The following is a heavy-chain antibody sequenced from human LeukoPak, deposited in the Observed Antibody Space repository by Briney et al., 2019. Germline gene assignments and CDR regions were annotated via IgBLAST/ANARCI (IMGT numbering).Heavy chain of an antibody. CDR3: AREWELLSDAFDI. V-gene: IGHV3-11*01. D-gene: IGHD1-26*01. CDR1: GFTFSDYY. J-gene: IGHJ3*02. CDR2: ISSSGSTI. Sequence: GGSLRLSCAASGFTFSDYYMSWIRQAPGKGLEWVSYISSSGSTIYYADSVKGRFTISRDNAKNSLYLQMNSLRAEDTAVYYCAREWELLSDAFDIWGQGTMVTVSP.